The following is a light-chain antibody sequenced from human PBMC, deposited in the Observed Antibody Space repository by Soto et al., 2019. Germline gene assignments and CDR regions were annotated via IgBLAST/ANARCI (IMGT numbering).Light chain of an antibody. CDR2: AAY. Sequence: DIQMTQAPSSLSACVGDRVTITCRARQGISTYLAWYQQKPGKVPKLLISAAYTLQSGVPPRFSGSGSGTDFTLTISSLQPEDVATYYCQKYDNAPLTFGGGTKVEIK. CDR3: QKYDNAPLT. J-gene: IGKJ4*01. V-gene: IGKV1-27*01. CDR1: QGISTY.